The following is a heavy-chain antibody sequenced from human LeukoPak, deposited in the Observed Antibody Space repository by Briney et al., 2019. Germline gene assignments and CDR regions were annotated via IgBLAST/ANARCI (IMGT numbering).Heavy chain of an antibody. V-gene: IGHV3-23*01. CDR1: GFTFSSYA. Sequence: GGSLRLSCAASGFTFSSYAMTWVRQAPGKGLEWVSTITSSGGNTYYADSVKGRFTISRDNSKNTLSLQVNSLRAEDTAVYYCAKLSRTVATAGTIDYWGQGTLVTVSS. J-gene: IGHJ4*02. D-gene: IGHD6-13*01. CDR3: AKLSRTVATAGTIDY. CDR2: ITSSGGNT.